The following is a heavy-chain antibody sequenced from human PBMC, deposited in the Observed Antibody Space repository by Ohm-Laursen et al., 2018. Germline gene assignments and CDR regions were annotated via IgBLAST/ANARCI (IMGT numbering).Heavy chain of an antibody. CDR2: ISYDGSNK. D-gene: IGHD2-2*01. Sequence: RSLRLSCTASGFTFSSYGMHWVRQAPGKGLEWVAVISYDGSNKYYADSVKGRFTISRDNSKNTLYLQMNSLRAEDKAVYYCAKSVSSTTGWYGMDVWGQGTTVTVSS. CDR1: GFTFSSYG. J-gene: IGHJ6*02. CDR3: AKSVSSTTGWYGMDV. V-gene: IGHV3-30*18.